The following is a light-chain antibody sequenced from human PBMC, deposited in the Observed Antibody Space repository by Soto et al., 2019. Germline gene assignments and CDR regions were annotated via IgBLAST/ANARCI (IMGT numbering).Light chain of an antibody. CDR3: QQYGSSPPLT. V-gene: IGKV3-20*01. CDR1: QSVSSNY. J-gene: IGKJ4*01. CDR2: GAS. Sequence: EIVFTHSPGTRSCSRGERATLSCRASQSVSSNYLAWYQQKPGQAPRLLIYGASSRATGIPDRFGGSGSGTDFTLTISRLEPEDFVVYYCQQYGSSPPLTFGGGTKVDI.